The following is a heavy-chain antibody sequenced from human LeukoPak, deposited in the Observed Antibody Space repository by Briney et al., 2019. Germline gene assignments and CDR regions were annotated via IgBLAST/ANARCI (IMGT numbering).Heavy chain of an antibody. J-gene: IGHJ3*02. CDR3: ARGYYDILTGYYHDAFDI. Sequence: PGGSLRLSCAASGFTVSSNYMGWVRQAPGKGLEWVSVIYSGGSTYYADSVKGRFTISRDNSKNTLYLQMNSLRAEDTAVYYCARGYYDILTGYYHDAFDIWGQGTMVTVSS. CDR2: IYSGGST. CDR1: GFTVSSNY. V-gene: IGHV3-53*01. D-gene: IGHD3-9*01.